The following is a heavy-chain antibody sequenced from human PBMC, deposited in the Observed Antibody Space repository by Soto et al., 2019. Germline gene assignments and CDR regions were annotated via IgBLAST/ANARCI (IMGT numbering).Heavy chain of an antibody. Sequence: GGSLRLSCAASGFTFSSYAMSWVRQAPGKGLEWVSAISGSGGSTYYADSVKGRFTISRDNSKNTLYLQMNSLRAEDTAVYYCAKTRLDGSGSYYFDYWGQGTLVTVSS. D-gene: IGHD3-10*01. CDR1: GFTFSSYA. J-gene: IGHJ4*02. CDR2: ISGSGGST. CDR3: AKTRLDGSGSYYFDY. V-gene: IGHV3-23*01.